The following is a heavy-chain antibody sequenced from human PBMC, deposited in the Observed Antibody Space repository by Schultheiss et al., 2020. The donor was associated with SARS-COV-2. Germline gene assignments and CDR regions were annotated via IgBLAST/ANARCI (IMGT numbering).Heavy chain of an antibody. D-gene: IGHD3-10*01. CDR1: GGSISSYY. CDR3: ARHWGRSGSYSESWFDP. CDR2: IYYSGST. Sequence: SETLSLTCTVSGGSISSYYWSWIRQPPGKGLEWIGYIYYSGSTNYNPSLKSRVTISVDTSKNQFSLKLSSVTAADTAVYYCARHWGRSGSYSESWFDPWGQGTLVTVSS. V-gene: IGHV4-59*08. J-gene: IGHJ5*02.